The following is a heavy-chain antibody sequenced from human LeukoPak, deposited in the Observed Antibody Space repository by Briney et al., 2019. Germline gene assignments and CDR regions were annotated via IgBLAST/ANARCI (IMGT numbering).Heavy chain of an antibody. V-gene: IGHV3-66*01. Sequence: GGSLRLSCAASGFTVSSNYMSWVRQAPGKGLEWVSVIYSGGSTYYADSVKGRFTISRDNAKNSLYLQMNSLRAEDTAVYYCARDYDFWSGTRYYYYMDVWGKGTTVTVSS. CDR3: ARDYDFWSGTRYYYYMDV. CDR1: GFTVSSNY. J-gene: IGHJ6*03. D-gene: IGHD3-3*01. CDR2: IYSGGST.